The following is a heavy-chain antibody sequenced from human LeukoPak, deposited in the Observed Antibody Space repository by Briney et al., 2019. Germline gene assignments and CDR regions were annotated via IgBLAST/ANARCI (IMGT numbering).Heavy chain of an antibody. CDR3: ARQVGIAAAGNWFDP. D-gene: IGHD6-13*01. CDR1: GYSINNYW. J-gene: IGHJ5*02. CDR2: IYPGDSDT. V-gene: IGHV5-51*01. Sequence: PGESLKISCKGSGYSINNYWIGWVRQMPGKGLEWMGIIYPGDSDTGYSPSFQGQVTISADKSISTAYLQWSSLKASDTAMYYCARQVGIAAAGNWFDPWGQGTLVTVSS.